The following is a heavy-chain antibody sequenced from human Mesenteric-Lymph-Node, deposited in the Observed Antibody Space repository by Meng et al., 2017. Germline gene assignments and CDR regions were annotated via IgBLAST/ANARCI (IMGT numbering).Heavy chain of an antibody. J-gene: IGHJ4*02. Sequence: GESLKISCAASGFTFSSYSMNWVRQAPGKGLEWVANINGDGSEKYYVDSVKGRFTISRDNGKNSLYIEMNSLRVEDTAVYYCARVSRGSYSFYWGQGTLVTVSS. D-gene: IGHD1-26*01. V-gene: IGHV3-7*01. CDR2: INGDGSEK. CDR3: ARVSRGSYSFY. CDR1: GFTFSSYS.